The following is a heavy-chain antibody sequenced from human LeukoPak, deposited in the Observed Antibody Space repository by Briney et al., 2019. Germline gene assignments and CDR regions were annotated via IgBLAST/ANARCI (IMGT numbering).Heavy chain of an antibody. CDR1: EFDFSSHA. V-gene: IGHV3-21*04. CDR3: ARNNGMDV. CDR2: ISISGSKT. Sequence: GSLRLSCAASEFDFSSHAMTWVRQAPGKGLEWVSAISISGSKTYYADSVKGRFTISKDNAKNSLYLQMNSLRAEDTALYHCARNNGMDVWGQGTTVIVSS. J-gene: IGHJ6*02.